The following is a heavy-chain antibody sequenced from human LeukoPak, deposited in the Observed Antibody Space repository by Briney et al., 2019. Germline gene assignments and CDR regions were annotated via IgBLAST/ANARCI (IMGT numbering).Heavy chain of an antibody. V-gene: IGHV4-39*07. CDR3: ARGSDH. CDR1: GGSISSSSYY. CDR2: IYYGGST. Sequence: SETLSLTCTVSGGSISSSSYYWGWIRQPPGKGLEWIGSIYYGGSTLYNPSLKSRVTISVDTSKNQFSLKLSSVTAADTAVYFCARGSDHWGQGILVSVSS. J-gene: IGHJ4*02.